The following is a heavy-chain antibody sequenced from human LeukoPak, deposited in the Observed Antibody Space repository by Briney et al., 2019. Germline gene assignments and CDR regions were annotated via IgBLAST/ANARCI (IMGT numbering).Heavy chain of an antibody. V-gene: IGHV1-69*05. CDR3: ARESWNYYDSSGYYYTAFDI. CDR2: IIPIFGTA. D-gene: IGHD3-22*01. CDR1: GGTFSSYA. Sequence: SVKVSCKASGGTFSSYAISWVRQAPGQGLEWMGGIIPIFGTANYAQKFQGRVTITTDESTSTAYMELSSLRSEDMAVYYCARESWNYYDSSGYYYTAFDIWGQGTMVTVSS. J-gene: IGHJ3*02.